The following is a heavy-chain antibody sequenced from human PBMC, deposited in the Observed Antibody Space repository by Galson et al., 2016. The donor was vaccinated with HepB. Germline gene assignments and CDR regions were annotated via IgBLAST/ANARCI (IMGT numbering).Heavy chain of an antibody. CDR1: GYSITNYA. Sequence: SVKVSCKASGYSITNYAMHWVRQAPGQRLEWMGWINAGIGNTKYSQKFQGRVTITRDTSASTAYMELSSLRSEDTAVYYCARDPGGSSTRFDSWGQGTPVTVSS. D-gene: IGHD1-26*01. V-gene: IGHV1-3*01. CDR2: INAGIGNT. CDR3: ARDPGGSSTRFDS. J-gene: IGHJ4*02.